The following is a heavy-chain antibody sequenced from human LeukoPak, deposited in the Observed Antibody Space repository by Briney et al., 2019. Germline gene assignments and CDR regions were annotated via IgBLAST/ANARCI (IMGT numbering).Heavy chain of an antibody. CDR3: ARVLLVERQLGFGY. D-gene: IGHD3-16*01. CDR1: GGSISSYY. CDR2: IYHSGST. V-gene: IGHV4-39*07. J-gene: IGHJ4*02. Sequence: PSETLSLTCTVSGGSISSYYWGWIRQPPGKGLEWIGSIYHSGSTYYNPSLKSRVTISVDTSKNQFSLKLNSVTAADTAVYYCARVLLVERQLGFGYWSQGTLVTVSP.